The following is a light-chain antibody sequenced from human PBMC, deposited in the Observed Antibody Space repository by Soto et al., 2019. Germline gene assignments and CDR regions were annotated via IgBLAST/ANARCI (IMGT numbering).Light chain of an antibody. CDR2: GTS. Sequence: EIVLTQSPCTLSLSPGERATLSCRASQSVSSSYLAWYQQKPGQAPRFLIYGTSSRATGIPDRFSGSGSGTDFTLTISSLQPDDFATYYCQQYNSYWTFGQGTKVDIK. J-gene: IGKJ1*01. CDR3: QQYNSYWT. CDR1: QSVSSSY. V-gene: IGKV3-20*01.